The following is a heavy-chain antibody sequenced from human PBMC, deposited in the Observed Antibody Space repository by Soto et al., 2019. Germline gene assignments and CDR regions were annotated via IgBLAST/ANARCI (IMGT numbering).Heavy chain of an antibody. J-gene: IGHJ4*02. CDR2: IYWDGNK. V-gene: IGHV2-5*02. Sequence: SGPTLVNPTQTLTITCTFSGFSLSTSGVSVAWIRQPPGKALEWLALIYWDGNKRYSPSLESRLTITKDTSKNQVVLTMTYMDPVDTATYYCAHRHGSSGSYYFDYWGPGTLVTVSS. CDR1: GFSLSTSGVS. D-gene: IGHD3-10*01. CDR3: AHRHGSSGSYYFDY.